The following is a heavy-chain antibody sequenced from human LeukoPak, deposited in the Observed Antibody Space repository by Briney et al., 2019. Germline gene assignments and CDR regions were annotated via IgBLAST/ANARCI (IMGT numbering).Heavy chain of an antibody. CDR2: ISSSGRTI. Sequence: GGSLRLSCAASRFTFSSFEMNWVRQAPGKGLEWVSYISSSGRTIYYADSVKGRFTISRDNAKNSLYLQVNSLRAEDTAVYYCARRGYTSGLYYWGQGTLVTVSS. J-gene: IGHJ4*02. D-gene: IGHD5-18*01. V-gene: IGHV3-48*03. CDR3: ARRGYTSGLYY. CDR1: RFTFSSFE.